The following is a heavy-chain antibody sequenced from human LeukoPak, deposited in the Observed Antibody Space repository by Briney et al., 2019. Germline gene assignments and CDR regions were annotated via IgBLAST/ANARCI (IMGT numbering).Heavy chain of an antibody. J-gene: IGHJ4*02. V-gene: IGHV3-23*01. CDR2: ISRRDDYT. D-gene: IGHD3-10*01. CDR3: ANDYRSGSFHDF. Sequence: GGSLRLSCAASGFALSSYAMSWVRQPPGKGLEWVSVISRRDDYTYYADSVKGRFTISRDNSKNTLYLQMNTLRAEDTAVYYCANDYRSGSFHDFWGQGTLVTVSS. CDR1: GFALSSYA.